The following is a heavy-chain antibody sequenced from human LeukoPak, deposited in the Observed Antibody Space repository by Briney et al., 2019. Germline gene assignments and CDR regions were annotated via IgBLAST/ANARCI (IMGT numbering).Heavy chain of an antibody. J-gene: IGHJ4*02. CDR2: INPNSGCT. Sequence: ASVKVSCKASGYTFTGYYMHWVRQAPGQGLEWMGWINPNSGCTNYAQKFQGRVTMTRDTSISTAYMELSRLRSDDTAVYYCARDEGDCTNGVCYGYYFDYWGQGTLVTVSS. V-gene: IGHV1-2*02. CDR1: GYTFTGYY. D-gene: IGHD2-8*01. CDR3: ARDEGDCTNGVCYGYYFDY.